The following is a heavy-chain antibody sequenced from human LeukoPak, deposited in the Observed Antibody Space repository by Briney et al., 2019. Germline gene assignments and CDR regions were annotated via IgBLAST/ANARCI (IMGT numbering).Heavy chain of an antibody. D-gene: IGHD5-18*01. J-gene: IGHJ6*02. CDR2: IYSGGST. V-gene: IGHV3-53*01. CDR1: GFTVSSNY. CDR3: ARGLGTAMVTYYYYYGMDV. Sequence: GGSLRLSCAASGFTVSSNYMSWVRQAPGKGLEWVSVIYSGGSTYCADSVKGRFTISRDNSKNTLYLQMNSLRAEDTAVYYCARGLGTAMVTYYYYYGMDVWGQGTTVTVSS.